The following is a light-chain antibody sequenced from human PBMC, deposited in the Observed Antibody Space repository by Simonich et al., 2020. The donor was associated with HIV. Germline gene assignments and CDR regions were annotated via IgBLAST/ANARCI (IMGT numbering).Light chain of an antibody. Sequence: IQLTQSPSFLSASVGDRVPITCRASQGISSYLAWYQQKPGKAPKLLIYSSSTLQSGVPSRFSGSGSGTEFTLTISSLQPEDFATYYCQQYNSYPLTFGGGTKVEIK. CDR3: QQYNSYPLT. J-gene: IGKJ4*01. CDR1: QGISSY. V-gene: IGKV1-9*01. CDR2: SSS.